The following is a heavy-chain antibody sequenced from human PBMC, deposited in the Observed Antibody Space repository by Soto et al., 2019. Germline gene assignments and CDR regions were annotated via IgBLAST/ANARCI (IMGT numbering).Heavy chain of an antibody. CDR2: ISGSGGST. J-gene: IGHJ5*02. Sequence: GGSLRLSCAASGFTFSSYAMSWVRQAPGKGLEWVSAISGSGGSTYYADSVKGRFTISRDNSKNTLYLQMNSLRAEDTAVYYCAKDQSPWFGELRWFDPWGQGTLVTVSS. D-gene: IGHD3-10*01. CDR1: GFTFSSYA. CDR3: AKDQSPWFGELRWFDP. V-gene: IGHV3-23*01.